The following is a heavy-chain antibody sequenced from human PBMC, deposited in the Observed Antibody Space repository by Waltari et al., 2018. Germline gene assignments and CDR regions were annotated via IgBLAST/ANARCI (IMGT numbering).Heavy chain of an antibody. Sequence: EVQLVESGGGLVHPGGSMRLSCAASGVTVSSNHMSWVRQGPGKGLEWFSLIYSAGSSYYADSVRGRFSISRDNSKNTLHLQMNSLRAEDTAMYYCARARDEETAMVYFDHWGQGTLISVSS. CDR2: IYSAGSS. V-gene: IGHV3-66*02. CDR3: ARARDEETAMVYFDH. D-gene: IGHD5-18*01. CDR1: GVTVSSNH. J-gene: IGHJ4*02.